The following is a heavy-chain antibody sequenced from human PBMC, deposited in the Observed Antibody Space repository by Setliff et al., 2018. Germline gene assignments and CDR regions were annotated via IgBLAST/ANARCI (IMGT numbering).Heavy chain of an antibody. Sequence: SETLSLTCSVSGGSINRDYWNWIRQPPGKGLEWIGYVYHSGSTNYNPSLTSRVTMSVDTSKDQISLKLTSVTAADTAVYFCARGYYNFLSGYYTPYYFDYWGQGTLVTVSS. CDR1: GGSINRDY. J-gene: IGHJ4*02. CDR2: VYHSGST. V-gene: IGHV4-59*12. D-gene: IGHD3-3*01. CDR3: ARGYYNFLSGYYTPYYFDY.